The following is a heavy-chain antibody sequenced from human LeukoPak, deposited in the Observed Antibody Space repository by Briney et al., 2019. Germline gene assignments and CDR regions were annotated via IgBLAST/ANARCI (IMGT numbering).Heavy chain of an antibody. Sequence: PSETLSLTCAVYGGSFSGYYWSWTRQPPGKGLEWIGEINHSGSTNYNPSLKSRVTISVDTSKNQFSLKLSSVTAADTAVYYCARGKRYYYGSGSFDYWGQGTLVTVSS. D-gene: IGHD3-10*01. J-gene: IGHJ4*02. CDR3: ARGKRYYYGSGSFDY. CDR1: GGSFSGYY. V-gene: IGHV4-34*01. CDR2: INHSGST.